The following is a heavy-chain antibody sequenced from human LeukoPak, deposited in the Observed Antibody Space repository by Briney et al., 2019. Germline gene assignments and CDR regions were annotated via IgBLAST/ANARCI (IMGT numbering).Heavy chain of an antibody. J-gene: IGHJ4*02. D-gene: IGHD6-13*01. CDR3: ATSGWYQTGVY. Sequence: SETLSLTCTVSGGSTSSTNYYWGWIRQPPGKGLEWIGSIYYSGSTYYNPSLKSRVTISVDTSKNQFSLKVTSLTAADTAVYYCATSGWYQTGVYWGQGTLVTVSS. CDR1: GGSTSSTNYY. CDR2: IYYSGST. V-gene: IGHV4-39*07.